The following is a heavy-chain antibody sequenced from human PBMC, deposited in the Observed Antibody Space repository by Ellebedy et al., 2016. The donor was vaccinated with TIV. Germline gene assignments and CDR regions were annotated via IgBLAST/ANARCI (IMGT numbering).Heavy chain of an antibody. CDR3: ARASPTEISIFVHYNYHMDV. V-gene: IGHV3-30-3*01. J-gene: IGHJ6*03. CDR1: GFRFGAYA. Sequence: GGSLRLXXAASGFRFGAYAVHWVRQAPGKGLQWVAVVSYDGGKEFYADSVKGRFTISRDNSKNTVYLQMINLRVEDSAVYYCARASPTEISIFVHYNYHMDVWGKGTTVIVS. CDR2: VSYDGGKE.